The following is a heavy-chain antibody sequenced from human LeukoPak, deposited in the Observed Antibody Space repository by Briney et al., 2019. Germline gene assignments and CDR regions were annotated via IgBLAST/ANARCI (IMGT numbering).Heavy chain of an antibody. D-gene: IGHD3-10*01. V-gene: IGHV1-8*01. CDR2: MNPNSGNT. Sequence: ASVKVSCKASGYTFTSYDINWVRQATGQRLEWMGWMNPNSGNTGYAQKFQGRVTMTRNTSISTAYMELSSLRSEDTAVYYCARGQITMVRGVIRRYYFDYWGLGTLVTVSS. J-gene: IGHJ4*02. CDR3: ARGQITMVRGVIRRYYFDY. CDR1: GYTFTSYD.